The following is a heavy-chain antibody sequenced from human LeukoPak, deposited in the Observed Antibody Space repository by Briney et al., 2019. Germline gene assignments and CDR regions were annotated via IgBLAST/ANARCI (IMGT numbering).Heavy chain of an antibody. Sequence: ASVKVSCKASGYTFTSYGISWVRQAPGQGLEWMGWISAYNGNTNYAQKFQGRVTITTDTSASTAYMELSSLRSEDTAVYFCARDLIVYGSGSYFDYWGQGTLVTVSS. CDR1: GYTFTSYG. CDR2: ISAYNGNT. CDR3: ARDLIVYGSGSYFDY. V-gene: IGHV1-18*01. D-gene: IGHD3-10*01. J-gene: IGHJ4*02.